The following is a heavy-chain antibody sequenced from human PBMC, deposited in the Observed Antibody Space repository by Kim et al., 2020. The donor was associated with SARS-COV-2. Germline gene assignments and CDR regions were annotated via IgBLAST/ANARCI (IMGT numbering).Heavy chain of an antibody. D-gene: IGHD5-12*01. Sequence: GGSLRLSCAASGFTFSSYWMSWVRQAPGKGLELVANIKQDGSEKYYVDSVKGRFTISRDNAKNSLYLQMNSLRAEDTAVYYCASGWDIVATTVYTAMWWAFDYWGQGTLVTVSS. CDR2: IKQDGSEK. CDR3: ASGWDIVATTVYTAMWWAFDY. CDR1: GFTFSSYW. V-gene: IGHV3-7*01. J-gene: IGHJ4*02.